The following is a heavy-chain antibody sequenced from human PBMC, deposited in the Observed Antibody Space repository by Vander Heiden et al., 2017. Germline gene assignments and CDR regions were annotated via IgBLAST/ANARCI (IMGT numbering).Heavy chain of an antibody. CDR2: INHSGST. CDR1: GGSFSGYY. Sequence: QVQLQQWGTGLLKPSETLSLTCAVYGGSFSGYYWSWIRQPPGKGLEWIGEINHSGSTNYNPSLKRRVTISVDTSKNQFSRKLSSVTAAETAVYYCARGSSGAVAGTKKNWFDPWGQGTLVTVSS. D-gene: IGHD6-19*01. V-gene: IGHV4-34*01. CDR3: ARGSSGAVAGTKKNWFDP. J-gene: IGHJ5*02.